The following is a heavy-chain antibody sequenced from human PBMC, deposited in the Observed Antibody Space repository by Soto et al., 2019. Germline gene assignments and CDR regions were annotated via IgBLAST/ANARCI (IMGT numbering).Heavy chain of an antibody. CDR2: IHDSGST. D-gene: IGHD3-9*01. CDR3: ARLKTYDILNKSDY. J-gene: IGHJ4*02. Sequence: QVQLQESGPGLVKPLGTLSLTCAVSGASIGTSNWWSWVRQSPGKGLEWIGEIHDSGSTEYNPSLKGRVNISQDKSENQCSLHVSSVTAADTAVYYCARLKTYDILNKSDYWGQGSLVTVSS. V-gene: IGHV4-4*02. CDR1: GASIGTSNW.